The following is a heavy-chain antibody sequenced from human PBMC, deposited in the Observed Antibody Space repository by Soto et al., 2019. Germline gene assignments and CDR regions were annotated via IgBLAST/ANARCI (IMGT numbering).Heavy chain of an antibody. Sequence: GGSLRLSCAASGFTFSSYGMHWVRQAPGKGLEWVAVISYDGSNKYYADSVKGRFTISRDNSKNTLYLQMNSLRAEDTAVYYCAKDAGRITMVRGGEIDYWGQGTLVTVSS. D-gene: IGHD3-10*01. CDR3: AKDAGRITMVRGGEIDY. CDR1: GFTFSSYG. CDR2: ISYDGSNK. V-gene: IGHV3-30*18. J-gene: IGHJ4*02.